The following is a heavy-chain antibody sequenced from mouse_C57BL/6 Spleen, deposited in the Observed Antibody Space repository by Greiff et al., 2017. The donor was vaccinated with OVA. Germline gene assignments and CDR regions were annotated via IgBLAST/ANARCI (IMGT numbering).Heavy chain of an antibody. D-gene: IGHD2-3*01. CDR1: GFTIKNTY. Sequence: EVQLQQSVAELVRPGASVKLSCTASGFTIKNTYMHWVKQRPEQGLEWIGRIDPANGNTKYAPKFQGKATITADTSSNTAYLQLSSLTSEDTAIYYCARSGFYEGVFAYWGQGTLVTVSA. CDR3: ARSGFYEGVFAY. J-gene: IGHJ3*01. V-gene: IGHV14-3*01. CDR2: IDPANGNT.